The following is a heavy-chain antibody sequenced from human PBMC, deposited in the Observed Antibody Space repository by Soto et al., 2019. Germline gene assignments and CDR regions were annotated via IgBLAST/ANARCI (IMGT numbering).Heavy chain of an antibody. J-gene: IGHJ5*02. D-gene: IGHD5-12*01. CDR3: ARAHPWAPQRWLDP. CDR2: INRDGSEK. V-gene: IGHV3-7*03. Sequence: GGSLRLSCVASGFTFSNYWMSWVRQAPGKGLQWVANINRDGSEKYYVDSLKGRFTISRDNAENSLYLEMNTLRAEDTAVYYCARAHPWAPQRWLDPWGPGTLVTVSS. CDR1: GFTFSNYW.